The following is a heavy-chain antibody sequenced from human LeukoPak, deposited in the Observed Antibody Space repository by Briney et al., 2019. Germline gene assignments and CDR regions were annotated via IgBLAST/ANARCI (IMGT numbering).Heavy chain of an antibody. CDR1: GYTLTELS. V-gene: IGHV1-24*01. Sequence: GASVKVSCKVSGYTLTELSMHWVRQAPGKGLEWMGGLDPEDGETIYAQKFQGRVTMTEDTSTDTAYMELSSLRSEDTAVYYCATGFRVGDIVVVPALGYYFDYWGQGTLVTVSS. J-gene: IGHJ4*02. CDR3: ATGFRVGDIVVVPALGYYFDY. D-gene: IGHD2-2*01. CDR2: LDPEDGET.